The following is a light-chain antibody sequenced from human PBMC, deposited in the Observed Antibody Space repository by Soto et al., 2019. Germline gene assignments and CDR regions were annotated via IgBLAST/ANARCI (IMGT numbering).Light chain of an antibody. Sequence: EIIMTQSPATLSVSPGGRATLSCRASQRVSSNLAWYQQKPGQAPRLLIYDASNRATGIPARFSGSGSGTDFTLTISSLEPEDFAVYYCQQRSNWPPITFGQGTRLEIK. CDR2: DAS. CDR1: QRVSSN. J-gene: IGKJ5*01. V-gene: IGKV3-11*01. CDR3: QQRSNWPPIT.